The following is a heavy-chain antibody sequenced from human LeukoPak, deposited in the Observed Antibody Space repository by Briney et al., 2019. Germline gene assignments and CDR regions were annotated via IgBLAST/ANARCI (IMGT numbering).Heavy chain of an antibody. V-gene: IGHV4-34*01. CDR2: INHSGST. J-gene: IGHJ5*02. CDR3: ARAWDTIFEGWFDP. CDR1: GVSFSGYY. D-gene: IGHD3-3*01. Sequence: SETLSFTGAVYGVSFSGYYWSWIRQPPGKGLEWIGEINHSGSTNYNPSLKRRVTISVDTSKNQFSLKLSTVTAADTAVYYCARAWDTIFEGWFDPWGQGTLVTVSS.